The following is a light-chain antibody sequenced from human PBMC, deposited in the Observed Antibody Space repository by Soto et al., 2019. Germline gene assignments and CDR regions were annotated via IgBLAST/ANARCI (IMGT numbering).Light chain of an antibody. Sequence: DIQLTQSPSFLSASVGDRVTITCRASQGIGSFLAWYQKKPGKAPRLLIYYASNLQSGVSLRFSGNGSGTEFTLTISSLHSEDFATYYCQQFNSYPPTFGQGTKVEIK. CDR2: YAS. V-gene: IGKV1-9*01. J-gene: IGKJ1*01. CDR1: QGIGSF. CDR3: QQFNSYPPT.